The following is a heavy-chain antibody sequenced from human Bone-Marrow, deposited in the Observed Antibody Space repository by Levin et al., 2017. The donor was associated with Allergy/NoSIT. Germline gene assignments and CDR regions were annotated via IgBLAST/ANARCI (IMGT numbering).Heavy chain of an antibody. CDR2: IIPMFRTP. V-gene: IGHV1-69*01. Sequence: KISCKAFGGTLSRNALSWVRQAPGQGLEWIGGIIPMFRTPTYAQQFQGRVTLTADESTNPAYMELRGLRSQGTAVNYRAGDGSRKGSWPYDAFEFWGQGTMVTVSS. CDR1: GGTLSRNA. J-gene: IGHJ3*01. CDR3: AGDGSRKGSWPYDAFEF. D-gene: IGHD6-13*01.